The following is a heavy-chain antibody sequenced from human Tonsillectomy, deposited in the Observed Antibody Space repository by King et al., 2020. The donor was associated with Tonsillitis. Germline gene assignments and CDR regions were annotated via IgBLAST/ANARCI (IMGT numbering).Heavy chain of an antibody. CDR2: IYYSGST. J-gene: IGHJ4*02. Sequence: QLQESGPGLVKPSETLSLTCSVSGGSISSSYYWGWIRQPPGKGLEWIGSIYYSGSTYYSPSLKSRVTISVDTSKNQFSLKLSSMTAADTAVYYCARRPYDTLTGGFDYWGQGTLVTVSS. CDR1: GGSISSSYY. CDR3: ARRPYDTLTGGFDY. V-gene: IGHV4-39*01. D-gene: IGHD3-9*01.